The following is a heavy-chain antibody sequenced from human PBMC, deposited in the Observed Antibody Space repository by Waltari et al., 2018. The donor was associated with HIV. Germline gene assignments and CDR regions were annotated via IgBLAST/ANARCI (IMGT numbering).Heavy chain of an antibody. D-gene: IGHD3-22*01. CDR3: ARNSSAKGNRYFYYGLDV. V-gene: IGHV1-8*02. CDR1: GYILMNFD. Sequence: QVHLVQSGPEVKRPGASVKISCKGYGYILMNFDVNWVRQAAGKGPEWLGWMNPNSGNTASPYIFEERVTMTRDVSTDTAYMEMSGLTPEDTAIYYCARNSSAKGNRYFYYGLDVWGQGTPVTV. CDR2: MNPNSGNT. J-gene: IGHJ6*02.